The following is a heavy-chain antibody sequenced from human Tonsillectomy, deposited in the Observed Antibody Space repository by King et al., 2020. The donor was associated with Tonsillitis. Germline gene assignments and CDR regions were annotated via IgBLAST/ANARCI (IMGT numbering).Heavy chain of an antibody. Sequence: VQLVESGGGLVQPGGSLRLSCSASGFTFNGFAVHWVRQAPGKRLEHVAAISFNGGTTFYADSVKGRFTISRGISENTLYLQMGSLSAEDTAVYHCVGGYDFSRGHCNWFDPWGQGTLVTVSS. CDR3: VGGYDFSRGHCNWFDP. V-gene: IGHV3-64D*08. CDR2: ISFNGGTT. J-gene: IGHJ5*02. CDR1: GFTFNGFA. D-gene: IGHD3-3*01.